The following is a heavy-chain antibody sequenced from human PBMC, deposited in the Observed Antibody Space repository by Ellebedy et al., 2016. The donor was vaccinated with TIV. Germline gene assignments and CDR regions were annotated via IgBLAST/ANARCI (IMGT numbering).Heavy chain of an antibody. D-gene: IGHD2-15*01. V-gene: IGHV1-69*04. Sequence: ASVKVSCKASGYTFTSYDINWVRQAPGQGLEWMGRIIPILGIANYAQKFQGRVTITADKSTSTAYMELSSLRSEDTAVYYCARDQCSGGSCYSERYGMDVWGQGTTVTVSS. J-gene: IGHJ6*02. CDR2: IIPILGIA. CDR3: ARDQCSGGSCYSERYGMDV. CDR1: GYTFTSYD.